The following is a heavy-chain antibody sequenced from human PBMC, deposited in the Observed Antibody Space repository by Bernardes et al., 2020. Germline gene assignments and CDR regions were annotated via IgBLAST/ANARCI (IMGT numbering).Heavy chain of an antibody. CDR3: ARGSDSYYDATGEFLPPDY. Sequence: ASVKVSCKASGYTFSRFYMHWVRQAPGQGLEWMGIINSGGGGTSYAQKFQARVTVTRDTSTTTVHMQLSSLTSEDTAVYYCARGSDSYYDATGEFLPPDYWGQGTLVTVSS. V-gene: IGHV1-46*01. CDR1: GYTFSRFY. J-gene: IGHJ4*02. CDR2: INSGGGGT. D-gene: IGHD3-22*01.